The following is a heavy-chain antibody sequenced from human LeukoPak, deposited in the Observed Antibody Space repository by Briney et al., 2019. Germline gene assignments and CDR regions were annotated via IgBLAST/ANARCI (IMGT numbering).Heavy chain of an antibody. CDR1: GGSISNYY. CDR3: AGGAGPFDD. D-gene: IGHD6-13*01. J-gene: IGHJ4*02. V-gene: IGHV4-4*07. CDR2: IYPSGSA. Sequence: SETLSLTCTVSGGSISNYYWSWIRQPAGKGLEWIGRIYPSGSANYNPSLKSRVTMSVDTSKDQFSLRLSSVTAAGTAVYYCAGGAGPFDDWGQGALVTVSS.